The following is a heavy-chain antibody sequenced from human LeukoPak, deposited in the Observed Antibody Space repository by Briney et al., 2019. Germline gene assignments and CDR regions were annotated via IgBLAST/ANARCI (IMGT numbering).Heavy chain of an antibody. Sequence: GGSLRLSCAASGFTFSSYDMHWVRQATGKGLEWVSAIGTAGDTYYPGSVKGRFTISRENAKNSLYLQMNSLRAGDTAVYYCARGALDDAFDIWGQGTMATVSS. J-gene: IGHJ3*02. CDR1: GFTFSSYD. CDR3: ARGALDDAFDI. CDR2: IGTAGDT. V-gene: IGHV3-13*01.